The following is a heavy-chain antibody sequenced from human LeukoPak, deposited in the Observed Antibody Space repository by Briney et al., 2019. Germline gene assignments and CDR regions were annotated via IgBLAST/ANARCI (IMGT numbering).Heavy chain of an antibody. D-gene: IGHD6-13*01. V-gene: IGHV3-23*01. J-gene: IGHJ4*02. Sequence: GGSLRLSCAASGFTFSSYAMSWVCQAPGKGLEWVSAISGSGGSTYYADSVKGRFTISRDNSKNTLYLQMNSLRAEDTAVYYCAKTPLRYSSSSDTVDYWGQGTLVTVSS. CDR1: GFTFSSYA. CDR2: ISGSGGST. CDR3: AKTPLRYSSSSDTVDY.